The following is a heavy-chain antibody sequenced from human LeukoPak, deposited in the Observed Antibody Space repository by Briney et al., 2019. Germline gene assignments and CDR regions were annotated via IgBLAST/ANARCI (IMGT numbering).Heavy chain of an antibody. Sequence: GASVKLSCKASGFTFTSFYMHWVRQAPGQGLEWMGIINLSGHTTDYAQKFQGRGTMTRDTPTSTVYMELSRLRSDDTAVYYCARGPRWDPHFDYWGQGTLVTVSS. D-gene: IGHD1-26*01. V-gene: IGHV1-46*01. CDR3: ARGPRWDPHFDY. CDR1: GFTFTSFY. CDR2: INLSGHTT. J-gene: IGHJ4*02.